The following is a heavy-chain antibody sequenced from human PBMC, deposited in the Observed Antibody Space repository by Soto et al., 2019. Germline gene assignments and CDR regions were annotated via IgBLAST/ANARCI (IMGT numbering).Heavy chain of an antibody. D-gene: IGHD1-26*01. J-gene: IGHJ4*02. CDR1: GFTFSSYW. CDR3: AASYSGSYPIPAPDY. CDR2: IKQDGSEK. Sequence: HPGGSLRLSCAASGFTFSSYWMSWVRQAPGKGLEWVANIKQDGSEKYYVDSVRGRFTISRDNAKNSLYLQMNSLRVEDTAVYYCAASYSGSYPIPAPDYWGQGTLVTVSS. V-gene: IGHV3-7*02.